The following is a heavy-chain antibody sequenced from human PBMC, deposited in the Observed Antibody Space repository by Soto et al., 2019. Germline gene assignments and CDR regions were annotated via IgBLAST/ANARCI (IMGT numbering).Heavy chain of an antibody. Sequence: KPGGSLRLSCTASGFTFGDYAMSWFRQAPGKGLEWVGFIRSKAYGGTTEYAASVKGRFTISRDDSKSIAYLQMNSLKTEDTAVYYCTRDQRRPGYSHIVGYYYYGMDVWGQGTTVTVSS. CDR2: IRSKAYGGTT. J-gene: IGHJ6*02. D-gene: IGHD5-18*01. CDR3: TRDQRRPGYSHIVGYYYYGMDV. CDR1: GFTFGDYA. V-gene: IGHV3-49*05.